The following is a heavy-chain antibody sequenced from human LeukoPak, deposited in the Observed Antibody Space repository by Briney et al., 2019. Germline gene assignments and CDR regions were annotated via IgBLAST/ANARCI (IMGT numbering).Heavy chain of an antibody. CDR1: GGTFSSYA. V-gene: IGHV1-69*06. D-gene: IGHD3-22*01. CDR3: AGDADPLTYYYDSSGYYFDY. Sequence: VASVKVSCKASGGTFSSYAISWVRQAPGQGLEWMGRIIPIFGTANYAQKFQGRVTITADKSTSTAYMELSSLRSEDTAVYYCAGDADPLTYYYDSSGYYFDYWGQGTLVTVSS. J-gene: IGHJ4*02. CDR2: IIPIFGTA.